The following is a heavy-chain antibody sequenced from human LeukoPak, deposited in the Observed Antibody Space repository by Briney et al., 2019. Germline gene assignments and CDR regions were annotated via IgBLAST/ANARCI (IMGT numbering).Heavy chain of an antibody. Sequence: VASVKVSCKASGGTFSSYAISWVRQAPGQGLEWMGGIIPIFGTANYAQKFQGRVTITTDESTSTAYMELSSLRSEDTAVYYCARYVSDGYGDSRLPYFFDYWGQGTLVTVSS. CDR1: GGTFSSYA. J-gene: IGHJ4*02. D-gene: IGHD4-17*01. CDR3: ARYVSDGYGDSRLPYFFDY. V-gene: IGHV1-69*05. CDR2: IIPIFGTA.